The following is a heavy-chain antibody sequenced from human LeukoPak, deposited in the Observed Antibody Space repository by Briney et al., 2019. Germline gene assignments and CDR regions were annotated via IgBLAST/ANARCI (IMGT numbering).Heavy chain of an antibody. Sequence: SETLSLTCSVSGGSISSSLYFWGWIRQPPGKGLEWIGNIYYTGTTYYKPSFNSRVTILVDTSKNQFSLKLSSVTAADTAVYYCARSPDYYDSCGYYYGDNWFDPWGQGTLVTVSS. CDR1: GGSISSSLYF. J-gene: IGHJ5*02. CDR3: ARSPDYYDSCGYYYGDNWFDP. CDR2: IYYTGTT. V-gene: IGHV4-39*01. D-gene: IGHD3-22*01.